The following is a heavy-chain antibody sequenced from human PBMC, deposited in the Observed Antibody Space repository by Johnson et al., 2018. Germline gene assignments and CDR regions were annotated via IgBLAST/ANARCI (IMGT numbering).Heavy chain of an antibody. J-gene: IGHJ3*01. CDR1: GFTFSTYA. Sequence: VQLVESGGGLVQPGGSLRLSCAASGFTFSTYAMSWVCQAPGKGLDWVSAITKSGDNSYYTDSVKGRFTVSRDNSRNTLFLQMNSPRTDEMAVYYCARDPHDGFDVWGQGTIVTVSS. CDR3: ARDPHDGFDV. V-gene: IGHV3-23*04. CDR2: ITKSGDNS.